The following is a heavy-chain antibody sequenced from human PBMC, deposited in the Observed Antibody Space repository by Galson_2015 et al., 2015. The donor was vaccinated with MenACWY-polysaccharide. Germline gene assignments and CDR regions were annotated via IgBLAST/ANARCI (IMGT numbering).Heavy chain of an antibody. CDR1: GFSFSDNY. J-gene: IGHJ2*01. Sequence: SLRLSCAASGFSFSDNYMSWIRQAPGKGLEWIAYIGSSGATIFYADSVKGRFTVSRDNAKNSLYLQLNSLRAEDTAMYYCARRSLDNWYFDLWGRGTLVIVSS. CDR3: ARRSLDNWYFDL. D-gene: IGHD1-1*01. V-gene: IGHV3-11*01. CDR2: IGSSGATI.